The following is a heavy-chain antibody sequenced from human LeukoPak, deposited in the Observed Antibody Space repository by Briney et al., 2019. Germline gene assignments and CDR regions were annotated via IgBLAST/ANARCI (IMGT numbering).Heavy chain of an antibody. V-gene: IGHV3-21*01. D-gene: IGHD5-12*01. Sequence: PGGSLRLSCAASGFTFSSYSMNWVRQAPGKGLEWVSSISSSSSYIYYADSVKGRFTISRDNAKNSLYLQTNSLRAEDTAVYYCARDPGYSGYDWVYSSSSRGAFDIWGQGTMVTVSS. CDR3: ARDPGYSGYDWVYSSSSRGAFDI. CDR2: ISSSSSYI. CDR1: GFTFSSYS. J-gene: IGHJ3*02.